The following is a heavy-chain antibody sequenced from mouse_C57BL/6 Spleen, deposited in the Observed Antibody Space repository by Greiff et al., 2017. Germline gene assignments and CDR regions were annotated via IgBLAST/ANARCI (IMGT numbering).Heavy chain of an antibody. V-gene: IGHV1-61*01. CDR2: IYPSDSET. CDR1: GYTFTSSW. J-gene: IGHJ2*01. D-gene: IGHD2-4*01. CDR3: TRSDYDGYFDY. Sequence: QVQLKQPGAELVRPGSSVKLSCKASGYTFTSSWMDWVKQRPGQGLAWIGNIYPSDSETHYNPKFQGKATLTVDQSSSTAYLQRSSLTSEDSAVYYGTRSDYDGYFDYWGQGTTLTVSS.